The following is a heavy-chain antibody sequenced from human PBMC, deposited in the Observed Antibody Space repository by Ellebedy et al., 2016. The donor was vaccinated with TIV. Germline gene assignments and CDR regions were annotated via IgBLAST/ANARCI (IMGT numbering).Heavy chain of an antibody. D-gene: IGHD6-13*01. CDR2: ISHPGTRT. CDR1: GFTFTSYA. V-gene: IGHV3-23*01. J-gene: IGHJ5*02. Sequence: GESLKISCAASGFTFTSYAMSWVRQAPGKGLEWVSTISHPGTRTYSADSVKGRFNFSRDNSRNTLYLQMKSLRAEDSGIYFSGRDAVTGNSRWDWLDPWGQGSLVTVSS. CDR3: GRDAVTGNSRWDWLDP.